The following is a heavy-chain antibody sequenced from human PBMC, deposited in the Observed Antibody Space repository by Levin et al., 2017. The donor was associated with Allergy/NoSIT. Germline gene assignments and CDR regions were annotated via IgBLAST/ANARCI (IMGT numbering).Heavy chain of an antibody. V-gene: IGHV5-51*01. J-gene: IGHJ5*02. CDR2: IYPGDSDT. CDR3: AILIAATGTRAFDP. D-gene: IGHD6-13*01. Sequence: GESLKISCKGSGYIFTSYGIGLVRPMRGKGLEWMGIIYPGDSDTRYSPSFQGQVTISADKSISTAYLQWSSLKASDTAMYYCAILIAATGTRAFDPWGQGTLVAVSS. CDR1: GYIFTSYG.